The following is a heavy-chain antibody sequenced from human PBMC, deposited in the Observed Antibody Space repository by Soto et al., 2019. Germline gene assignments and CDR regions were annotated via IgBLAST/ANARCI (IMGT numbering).Heavy chain of an antibody. J-gene: IGHJ5*02. Sequence: QVQLVQSGAEVKKPGASVKVSCKASGYTFTNYDVNWVRQANGQGLEWMGSMNPNSGNTVSAQKFQGRVTMTRNTSISTAYMELSSLRSDDTAMFYCARGLGGGFDPWGQGTLVTVSS. CDR2: MNPNSGNT. V-gene: IGHV1-8*01. CDR1: GYTFTNYD. D-gene: IGHD3-16*01. CDR3: ARGLGGGFDP.